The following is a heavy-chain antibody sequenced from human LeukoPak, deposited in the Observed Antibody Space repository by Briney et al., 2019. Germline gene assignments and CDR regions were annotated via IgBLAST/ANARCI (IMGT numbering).Heavy chain of an antibody. D-gene: IGHD1-26*01. Sequence: GGSLRLFCAASGFIFSNNWMSWVRQAPGKGLEWVANIKGDGSETYYVDSVKGRFTISRDNTRNSLYLQMNSLRADHTATYYCTRDDFSGSYCDWGHGTLVTVSS. V-gene: IGHV3-7*01. CDR2: IKGDGSET. J-gene: IGHJ4*01. CDR1: GFIFSNNW. CDR3: TRDDFSGSYCD.